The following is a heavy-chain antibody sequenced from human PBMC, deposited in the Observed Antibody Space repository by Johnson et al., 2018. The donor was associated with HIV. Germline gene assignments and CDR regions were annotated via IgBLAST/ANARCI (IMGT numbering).Heavy chain of an antibody. CDR2: IGTAGDT. D-gene: IGHD3-16*01. J-gene: IGHJ3*02. CDR1: GFTFSSYD. Sequence: VQLVESGGGLVQPGGSLRLSCAASGFTFSSYDMHWVRQATGKGLEWVSAIGTAGDTYYRGSVKGRFTISRENAKNSLYLQMNSLGAGDTAVYYCARSDRAEGGRGDAFHIWGQGTMVTVSS. V-gene: IGHV3-13*01. CDR3: ARSDRAEGGRGDAFHI.